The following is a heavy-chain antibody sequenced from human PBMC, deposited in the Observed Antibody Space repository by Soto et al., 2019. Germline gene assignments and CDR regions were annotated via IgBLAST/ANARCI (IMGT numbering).Heavy chain of an antibody. Sequence: QVQLVQSGAEVKKPGSSVKVSCKASGGTFSSYAISWVRQAPGQGLEWMGGSIPIFGTANYAQKFQGRVTITADESTSTAYMELSSLRSEDTAVYYCARPGYYDSSGYYYSYYYGMDVWGQGTTVTVSS. CDR1: GGTFSSYA. V-gene: IGHV1-69*12. CDR2: SIPIFGTA. CDR3: ARPGYYDSSGYYYSYYYGMDV. J-gene: IGHJ6*02. D-gene: IGHD3-22*01.